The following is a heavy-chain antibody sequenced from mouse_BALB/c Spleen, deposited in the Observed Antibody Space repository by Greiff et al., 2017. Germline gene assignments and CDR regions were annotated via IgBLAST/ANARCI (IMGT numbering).Heavy chain of an antibody. Sequence: EVKLMESGGGLVKPGGSLKLSCAASGFTFSDYYMYWVRQTPEKRLEWVATISDGGSYTYYPDSVKGRFTISRDNAKNNLYLQMSSLKSEDTAMYYCARAGTTADFDYWGQGTTLTVSS. D-gene: IGHD1-2*01. CDR3: ARAGTTADFDY. CDR1: GFTFSDYY. V-gene: IGHV5-4*02. J-gene: IGHJ2*01. CDR2: ISDGGSYT.